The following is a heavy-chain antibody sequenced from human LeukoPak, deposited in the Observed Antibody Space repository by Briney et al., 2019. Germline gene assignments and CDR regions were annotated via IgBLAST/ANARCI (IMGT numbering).Heavy chain of an antibody. CDR3: ASWDPQLGDAFDI. CDR2: ISYDGSYK. CDR1: GFTFSTSG. Sequence: GGSLRLSCAASGFTFSTSGMHWVRQSPGKGLEWMALISYDGSYKDFADSVQGRFTISRDNSKNTLYLQMNSLRPEDTAVYYCASWDPQLGDAFDIWGQGTMVTVSS. D-gene: IGHD3-16*01. J-gene: IGHJ3*02. V-gene: IGHV3-30*03.